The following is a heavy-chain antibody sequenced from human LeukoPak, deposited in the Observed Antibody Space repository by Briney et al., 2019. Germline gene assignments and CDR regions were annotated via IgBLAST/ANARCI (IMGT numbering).Heavy chain of an antibody. V-gene: IGHV4-4*07. D-gene: IGHD6-19*01. CDR2: IYTSGST. J-gene: IGHJ6*03. Sequence: SETLSLTCTVSGGSISSYYWSWIRQPAGKGLEWIGRIYTSGSTNYNPSLKSRVTISVDTSKNQFSLKLSSVTAADTAVYYCASNKYSSGWYARGNYYMDVWGKGTTVTVSS. CDR3: ASNKYSSGWYARGNYYMDV. CDR1: GGSISSYY.